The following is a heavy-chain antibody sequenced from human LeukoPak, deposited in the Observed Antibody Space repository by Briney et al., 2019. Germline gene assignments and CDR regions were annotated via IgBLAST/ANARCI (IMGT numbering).Heavy chain of an antibody. V-gene: IGHV4-31*03. CDR3: ARVVLTTVELRFDY. J-gene: IGHJ4*02. CDR2: IYCSGST. Sequence: SETLSLTCTVSGGSISSGGYYWSWIRQPPGRGLGWIGYIYCSGSTDYNPSLKSRVTISVDTSKNQFSLHLSSVTAADTAVYYCARVVLTTVELRFDYWGQGSLVTVSS. CDR1: GGSISSGGYY. D-gene: IGHD4-11*01.